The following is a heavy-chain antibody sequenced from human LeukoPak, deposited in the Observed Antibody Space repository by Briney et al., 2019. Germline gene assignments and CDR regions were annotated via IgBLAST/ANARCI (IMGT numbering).Heavy chain of an antibody. Sequence: SVKVSCKASGGTFSSYAISWVRQAPGQGLEWMGGIIPIFGTANYAQKFQGRVTITADESTSTAYMELSSLRSEDTAVYYCARVPPPYYGSGSYYNFGWFDPWGQGTLVTVS. CDR1: GGTFSSYA. D-gene: IGHD3-10*01. J-gene: IGHJ5*02. CDR3: ARVPPPYYGSGSYYNFGWFDP. V-gene: IGHV1-69*13. CDR2: IIPIFGTA.